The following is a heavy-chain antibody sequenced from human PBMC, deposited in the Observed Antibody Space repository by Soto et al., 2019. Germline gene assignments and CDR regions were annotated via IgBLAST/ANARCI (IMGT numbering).Heavy chain of an antibody. CDR2: IIPISGTA. V-gene: IGHV1-69*01. Sequence: QVQLVQSGAEVKKPGSSVKVSCKASGGTFSSYAISWVRQAPGQGLEWMGGIIPISGTANYAQKFQGRVTIPADESTTTAYMELSSLRSEDTAVYYGARSQGSSTSLEIYYYYYYGMDVWGQGTTVTVSS. CDR1: GGTFSSYA. J-gene: IGHJ6*02. D-gene: IGHD2-2*01. CDR3: ARSQGSSTSLEIYYYYYYGMDV.